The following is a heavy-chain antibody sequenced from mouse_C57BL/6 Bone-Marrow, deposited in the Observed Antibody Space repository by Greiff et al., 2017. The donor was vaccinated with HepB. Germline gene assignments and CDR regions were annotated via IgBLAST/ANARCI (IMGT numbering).Heavy chain of an antibody. J-gene: IGHJ4*01. CDR2: IYPRSGNT. Sequence: QVQLQQSGAELARPGASVKLSCKASGYTFTSYGISWVKQRTGQGLEWIGEIYPRSGNTYYNEKFKGKATLTADKSSSTAYMELRSLTSEDSAVYFCARRRAYYYGSSPWDYWGQGTSVTVSS. CDR1: GYTFTSYG. D-gene: IGHD1-1*01. V-gene: IGHV1-81*01. CDR3: ARRRAYYYGSSPWDY.